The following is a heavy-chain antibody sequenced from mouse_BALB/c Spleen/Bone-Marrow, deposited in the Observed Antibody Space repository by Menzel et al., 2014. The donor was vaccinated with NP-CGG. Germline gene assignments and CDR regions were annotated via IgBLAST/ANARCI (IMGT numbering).Heavy chain of an antibody. J-gene: IGHJ2*01. CDR3: ARNGNYFDY. CDR2: IYPGNVNT. V-gene: IGHV1S56*01. D-gene: IGHD2-1*01. Sequence: DQLQQSGPELVKPGASVRISCKASGYTFTSYYIHWVKQRPGQGLEWIGWIYPGNVNTKYNEKFKGKATLTADKSSSTAYMQLSSLTSEDSAVYFCARNGNYFDYWGQGTTLTVSS. CDR1: GYTFTSYY.